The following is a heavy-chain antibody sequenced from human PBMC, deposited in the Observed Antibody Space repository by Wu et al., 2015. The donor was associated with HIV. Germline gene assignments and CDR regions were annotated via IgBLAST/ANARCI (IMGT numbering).Heavy chain of an antibody. CDR1: GYTLTAYY. CDR2: INPQSDDT. CDR3: LTAIDGIVY. J-gene: IGHJ4*02. Sequence: QVQLVQSGAELRKSGASAKVSCTATGYTLTAYYVHWVRQAPGQGLEWMGCINPQSDDTKYAQKFQGRVTMTRDTSTNTAYMELSGLTLDDTAMYYCLTAIDGIVYWGQGPLVTVSS. V-gene: IGHV1-2*02. D-gene: IGHD5-24*01.